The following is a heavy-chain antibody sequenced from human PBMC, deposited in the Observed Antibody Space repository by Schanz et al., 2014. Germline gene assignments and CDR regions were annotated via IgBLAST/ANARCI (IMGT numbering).Heavy chain of an antibody. CDR2: ISAYNGHT. Sequence: QVQLVQSGAEVKKPGSSVKVSGKPPGGTFTTNTISWVRQAPGQGLEWMGWISAYNGHTDYAQKLQGRVTLTTDTSTSTAYMELRNLRSDDTAVYYCARAKRFGDMDVWGQGTTVTVSS. D-gene: IGHD3-10*01. CDR3: ARAKRFGDMDV. CDR1: GGTFTTNT. J-gene: IGHJ6*02. V-gene: IGHV1-18*01.